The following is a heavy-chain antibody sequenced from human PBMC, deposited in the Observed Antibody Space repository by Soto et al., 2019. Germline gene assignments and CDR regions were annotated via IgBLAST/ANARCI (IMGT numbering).Heavy chain of an antibody. CDR1: GFTFSSYW. J-gene: IGHJ4*02. CDR3: ARHRFNYYDNSVYYYFDH. D-gene: IGHD3-22*01. Sequence: GGSLRLSCAASGFTFSSYWMSWVRQAPGKGLEWVANIKQDGSEKYYVDSVKGRFTISRDNAKNSLYLQMNSLRSDDTAVYYCARHRFNYYDNSVYYYFDHWGQGTLVTVSS. CDR2: IKQDGSEK. V-gene: IGHV3-7*03.